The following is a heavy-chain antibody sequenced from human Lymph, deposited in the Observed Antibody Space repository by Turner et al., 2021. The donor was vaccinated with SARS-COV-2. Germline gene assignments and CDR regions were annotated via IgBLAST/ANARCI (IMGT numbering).Heavy chain of an antibody. Sequence: QVQLVESGGGVVQPGRSLSLSCAATGFTFSSYGMHWFRQAPGKGLEWVAVIWYDGSNKYYADSVKGLFTISRDNSKNTLYLQMNSLIAEDTAVYDCARVKGYNGYDLRYYYGMDVWGQGTTVTVSS. J-gene: IGHJ6*02. CDR3: ARVKGYNGYDLRYYYGMDV. V-gene: IGHV3-33*01. CDR1: GFTFSSYG. D-gene: IGHD5-12*01. CDR2: IWYDGSNK.